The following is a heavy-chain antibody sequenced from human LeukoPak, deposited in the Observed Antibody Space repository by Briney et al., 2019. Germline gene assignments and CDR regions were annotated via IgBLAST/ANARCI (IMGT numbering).Heavy chain of an antibody. CDR1: GGTFSSYA. CDR2: IIPIFGTA. V-gene: IGHV1-69*05. Sequence: GSSVKVSCKASGGTFSSYAISWVRQAPGQGLEWMGGIIPIFGTANYAQKFQGRVTITTDESTSTAYMELSSLRSEDTAVYYCARGGYGCGDSNLIDYWGQGTLVTVSS. CDR3: ARGGYGCGDSNLIDY. D-gene: IGHD4-17*01. J-gene: IGHJ4*02.